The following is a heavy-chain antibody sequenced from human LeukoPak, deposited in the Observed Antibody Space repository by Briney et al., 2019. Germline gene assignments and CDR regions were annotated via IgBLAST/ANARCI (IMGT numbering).Heavy chain of an antibody. D-gene: IGHD3-3*01. CDR2: ISYDGSNK. CDR1: GFTFSSYA. CDR3: ARGDVLRFLEWLPYFDY. V-gene: IGHV3-30-3*01. Sequence: GRSLRLSYAASGFTFSSYAMHWVRQAPGKGLEWVAVISYDGSNKYYADSVKGRFTISRDNSKNTLYLQMNSLRAEDTAVYYCARGDVLRFLEWLPYFDYWGQGTLVTVSS. J-gene: IGHJ4*02.